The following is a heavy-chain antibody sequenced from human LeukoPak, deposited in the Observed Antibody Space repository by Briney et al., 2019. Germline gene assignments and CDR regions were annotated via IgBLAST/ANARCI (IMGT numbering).Heavy chain of an antibody. CDR1: GFTFSSYG. CDR3: AKVWTFYGSGSYYNHNPSDY. Sequence: GGSLRLSCAASGFTFSSYGMHWVRQAPGKGLEWVAVISYDGSNKYYADSVKGRFTISRDNTKNTLYLQMNSLRAGDTAVYYCAKVWTFYGSGSYYNHNPSDYWGQGTLVTVSS. D-gene: IGHD3-10*01. CDR2: ISYDGSNK. V-gene: IGHV3-30*18. J-gene: IGHJ4*02.